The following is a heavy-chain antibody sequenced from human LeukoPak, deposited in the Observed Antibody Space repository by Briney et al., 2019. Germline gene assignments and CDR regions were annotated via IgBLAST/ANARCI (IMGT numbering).Heavy chain of an antibody. V-gene: IGHV3-23*01. CDR3: AEVSGGLERRFLDY. Sequence: GGSLRLSCAAPGFTFSSYAMSWVRQAPGKGLEWVSAISGSGGSTYYADSVKGRFTISRDNSKNTLYLQMNSLRAEDTAVYYCAEVSGGLERRFLDYWGQGTLVTVSS. D-gene: IGHD1-1*01. CDR1: GFTFSSYA. CDR2: ISGSGGST. J-gene: IGHJ4*02.